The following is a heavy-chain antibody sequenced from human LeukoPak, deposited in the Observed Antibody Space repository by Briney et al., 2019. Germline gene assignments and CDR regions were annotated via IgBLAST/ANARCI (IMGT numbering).Heavy chain of an antibody. Sequence: GGSLGLSCAASGFTFSSYAMHWVRQAPGKGLEWVAVISYDGSNKYYADSVKGRFTISRDNSKNTLYLQMNSLRAEDTAVYYCAREPRGPYYYYYYGMDVWGQGTTVTVSS. J-gene: IGHJ6*02. CDR1: GFTFSSYA. CDR3: AREPRGPYYYYYYGMDV. CDR2: ISYDGSNK. V-gene: IGHV3-30*04.